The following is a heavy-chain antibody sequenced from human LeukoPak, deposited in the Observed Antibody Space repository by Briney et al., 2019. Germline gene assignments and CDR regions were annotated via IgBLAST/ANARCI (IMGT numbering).Heavy chain of an antibody. Sequence: PGGSLRLSCAASGFTFDDYGMSWVRQAPGKGLEWVSGINWNGGSTGYADSVKGRFTISRDSAKNSLYLQMNSLRAEDTALYYCARDGGQPYAFDIWGQGTMVTVSS. D-gene: IGHD4-23*01. CDR3: ARDGGQPYAFDI. J-gene: IGHJ3*02. V-gene: IGHV3-20*04. CDR1: GFTFDDYG. CDR2: INWNGGST.